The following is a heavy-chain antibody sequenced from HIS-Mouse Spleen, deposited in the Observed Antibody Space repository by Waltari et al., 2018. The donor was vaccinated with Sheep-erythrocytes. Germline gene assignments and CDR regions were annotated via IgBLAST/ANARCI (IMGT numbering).Heavy chain of an antibody. CDR2: IYYSGST. J-gene: IGHJ3*02. Sequence: QLQLQESGPGLVKPSETLSLTCTVSGGSISSSSYYWGWIRQPPGKGLEWIGSIYYSGSTNYHPSLNSRVTISVDTSKNQFSLKLSSVTAADTAVYYCARHRVVVGAFDIWGQGTMVTVSS. CDR3: ARHRVVVGAFDI. CDR1: GGSISSSSYY. D-gene: IGHD2-2*01. V-gene: IGHV4-39*01.